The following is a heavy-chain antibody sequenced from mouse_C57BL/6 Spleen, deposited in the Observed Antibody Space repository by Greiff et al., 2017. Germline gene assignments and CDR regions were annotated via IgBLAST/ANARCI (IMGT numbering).Heavy chain of an antibody. J-gene: IGHJ1*03. D-gene: IGHD1-1*01. CDR1: GYTINDYY. V-gene: IGHV1-26*01. CDR2: INPNNGGT. CDR3: ARWYYYGSSYRYFDV. Sequence: VQLQQSGPELVKPGASVKISCKASGYTINDYYMNWVKQSHGKSLEWIGDINPNNGGTSYNQKFKGKATLTVDKSSSTAYMELRSLTSEDSAVYYCARWYYYGSSYRYFDVWGTGTTVTVSS.